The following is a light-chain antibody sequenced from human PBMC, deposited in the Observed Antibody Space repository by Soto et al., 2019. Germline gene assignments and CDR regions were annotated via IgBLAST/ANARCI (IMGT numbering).Light chain of an antibody. J-gene: IGKJ2*01. CDR3: QQYADYPYT. CDR1: QSISGW. Sequence: DIQMTQSPSTLSASVGDRVTITCRASQSISGWLAWYQQTPGKAPKLLIYKASTLESGVPLRFSGSGSGTEFTLTIRSLQPDDFATYYCQQYADYPYTFGQGTKLEI. V-gene: IGKV1-5*03. CDR2: KAS.